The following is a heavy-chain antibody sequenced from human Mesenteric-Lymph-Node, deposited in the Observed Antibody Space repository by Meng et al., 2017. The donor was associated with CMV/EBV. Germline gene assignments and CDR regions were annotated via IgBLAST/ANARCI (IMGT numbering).Heavy chain of an antibody. CDR1: GFNVRDKY. CDR2: IYRGDNT. D-gene: IGHD3-10*01. Sequence: EVHLLEAGGGLVSPGGCLRLSCAASGFNVRDKYMSWVRQAPGKGLEWVCIIYRGDNTYYIDSVKDRFTVSRDNSKNTMYLQMNSLRVEDTAVYYCTGDSVSNPNLDYWGQGTLVTVSS. J-gene: IGHJ4*02. CDR3: TGDSVSNPNLDY. V-gene: IGHV3-66*01.